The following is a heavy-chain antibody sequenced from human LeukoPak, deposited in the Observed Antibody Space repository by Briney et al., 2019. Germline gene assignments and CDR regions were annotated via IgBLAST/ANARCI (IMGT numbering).Heavy chain of an antibody. CDR2: INHSGST. V-gene: IGHV4-34*01. J-gene: IGHJ5*02. CDR3: AGGLGYYYGSGSDYNP. CDR1: GGSFSGYY. Sequence: PSETLSLTCAVYGGSFSGYYWSWIRQPTGKGLEWIGEINHSGSTNYNPSLKSRVTISVDTSKNQFSLKLSSVTAADTAVYYCAGGLGYYYGSGSDYNPLGQGTLVTVSS. D-gene: IGHD3-10*01.